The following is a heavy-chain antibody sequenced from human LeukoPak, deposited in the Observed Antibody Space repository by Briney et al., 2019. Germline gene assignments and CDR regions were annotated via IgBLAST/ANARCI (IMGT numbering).Heavy chain of an antibody. CDR2: THYSGTT. CDR3: ARQHYLGELSLPWFDP. J-gene: IGHJ5*02. Sequence: SETLSLTRTVSGGSISSYYWTWIRQSPGKGLEWIGYTHYSGTTNYNPSLKSRVTISVDTSKNRFSLKLSSVTAADTAMYYCARQHYLGELSLPWFDPWGQGTLVTVSS. D-gene: IGHD3-16*02. V-gene: IGHV4-59*08. CDR1: GGSISSYY.